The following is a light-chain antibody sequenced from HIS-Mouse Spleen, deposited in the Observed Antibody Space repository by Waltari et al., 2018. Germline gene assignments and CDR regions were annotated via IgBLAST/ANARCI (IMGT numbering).Light chain of an antibody. CDR3: CSYAGSYTFEVV. V-gene: IGLV2-11*01. J-gene: IGLJ2*01. CDR1: SSDVGGYNY. CDR2: DGS. Sequence: QSALTQPRSVSGSPGQSVTISCTGTSSDVGGYNYVSWYQQHPGKAPKLMIYDGSKRPSGFPDRFSGSKSGNTASLTISGLQAEDEADYYCCSYAGSYTFEVVFGGGTKLTVL.